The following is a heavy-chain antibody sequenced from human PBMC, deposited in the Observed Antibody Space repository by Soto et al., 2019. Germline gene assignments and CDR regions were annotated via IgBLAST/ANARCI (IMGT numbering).Heavy chain of an antibody. CDR1: GYTFTSYG. CDR2: ISAYNGNT. D-gene: IGHD2-2*01. J-gene: IGHJ3*02. V-gene: IGHV1-18*01. CDR3: ARGPEPKYCSSTSCYFSYAFDI. Sequence: ASVKVSCKASGYTFTSYGISWVRLAPGQGLEWMGWISAYNGNTNYAQKLQGRVTMTTDTSTSTAYMELRSLRSDDTAVYYCARGPEPKYCSSTSCYFSYAFDIWGQGTMVTVSS.